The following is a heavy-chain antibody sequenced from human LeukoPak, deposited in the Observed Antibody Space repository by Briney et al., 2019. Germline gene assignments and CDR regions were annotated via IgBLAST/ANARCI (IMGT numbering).Heavy chain of an antibody. V-gene: IGHV4-34*01. CDR2: INHSGST. CDR3: ARDDYVWGSYRYGYFDY. J-gene: IGHJ4*02. Sequence: PSETLSLTYAVYGGSFSGYYWSWIRQPPGKGLEWIGEINHSGSTNYNPSLKSRVTISVDTSKNQFSLKLSSVTAADTAVYYCARDDYVWGSYRYGYFDYWGQGTLVTVSS. CDR1: GGSFSGYY. D-gene: IGHD3-16*02.